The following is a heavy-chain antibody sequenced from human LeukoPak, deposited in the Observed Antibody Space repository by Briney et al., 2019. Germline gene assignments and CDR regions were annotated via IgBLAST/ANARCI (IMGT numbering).Heavy chain of an antibody. J-gene: IGHJ4*02. CDR2: IYYSGST. Sequence: PSETLSLTCTVSGGSISSCYWSWIRQPPGKGLEWIGYIYYSGSTNYNPSLKSRVTISVDTSKNQFSLKLSSVTAADTAVYYCARHNVAAAGKHTIDYWGQGTLVTVSS. CDR3: ARHNVAAAGKHTIDY. D-gene: IGHD6-13*01. V-gene: IGHV4-59*08. CDR1: GGSISSCY.